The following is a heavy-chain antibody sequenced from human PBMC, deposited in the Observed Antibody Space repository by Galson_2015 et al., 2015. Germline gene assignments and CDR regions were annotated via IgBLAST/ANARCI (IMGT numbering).Heavy chain of an antibody. J-gene: IGHJ4*02. D-gene: IGHD2-15*01. V-gene: IGHV3-23*05. CDR1: GITFSSYD. CDR3: AVLGY. Sequence: SLRLSCAASGITFSSYDMNWVRQAPGKGLYCVSTINKSGGGTFYADPVEGRFTISRDNSKNTLYLQMNSLRAEDTAVYYCAVLGYWGQGTLVTVSS. CDR2: INKSGGGT.